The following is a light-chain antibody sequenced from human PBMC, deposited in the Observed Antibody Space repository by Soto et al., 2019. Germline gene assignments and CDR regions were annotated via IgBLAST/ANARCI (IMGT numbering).Light chain of an antibody. CDR3: QQRSDWPPT. J-gene: IGKJ5*01. CDR2: GAS. CDR1: VSVRTD. Sequence: ILMTQSPYTLSLSPGQRATLSCRASVSVRTDLAWYQQKPGQAPRLLIYGASTRAAGVPVRFSGSVPGTEFTLTISSLESEDFAVYFCQQRSDWPPTFGQGTRLEIK. V-gene: IGKV3-15*01.